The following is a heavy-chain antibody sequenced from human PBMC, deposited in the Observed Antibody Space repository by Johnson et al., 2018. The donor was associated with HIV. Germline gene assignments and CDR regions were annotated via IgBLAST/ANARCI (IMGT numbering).Heavy chain of an antibody. CDR2: ISYDGANK. J-gene: IGHJ3*02. CDR3: AKDLGDAVGTTHDAFDI. D-gene: IGHD1-26*01. V-gene: IGHV3-30*18. Sequence: QVQLVESGGGVVQPGRSLRLSCVASRFTFSSYGMHWVRQAPGKGLEWVAVISYDGANKYYADSVKGRFTISRDNSKNTLYLQMHSLRADDTAVYYCAKDLGDAVGTTHDAFDILGQGTTVTVSS. CDR1: RFTFSSYG.